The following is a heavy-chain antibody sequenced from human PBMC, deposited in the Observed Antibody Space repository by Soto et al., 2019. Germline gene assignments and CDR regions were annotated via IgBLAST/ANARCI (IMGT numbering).Heavy chain of an antibody. CDR1: GFTFSSYA. J-gene: IGHJ6*02. V-gene: IGHV3-30-3*01. D-gene: IGHD2-15*01. CDR2: ISYDGSNK. Sequence: QVQLVESGGGVVQPGRSLRLSCAASGFTFSSYAMHWVRQAPGKGLEWVAVISYDGSNKYYADSVKGRFTISRDNSKNTLYLQMNSLRAEDTGVYYCARAVAGYGMDVWGQGTTVTVSS. CDR3: ARAVAGYGMDV.